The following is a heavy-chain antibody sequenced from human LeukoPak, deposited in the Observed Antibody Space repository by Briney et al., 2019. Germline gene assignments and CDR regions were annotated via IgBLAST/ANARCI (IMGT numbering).Heavy chain of an antibody. J-gene: IGHJ3*02. D-gene: IGHD6-13*01. V-gene: IGHV3-23*01. Sequence: QPGGSLRPSCAASGFIFSTCARNWVRQAPGKGLERVSAISGSGGTTYYADSVKGRFTISRDNSKNTLNLQMNSLRAEDTAVYYCAKDRSSSSWFVGSDIWGQGTVVTVSS. CDR3: AKDRSSSSWFVGSDI. CDR1: GFIFSTCA. CDR2: ISGSGGTT.